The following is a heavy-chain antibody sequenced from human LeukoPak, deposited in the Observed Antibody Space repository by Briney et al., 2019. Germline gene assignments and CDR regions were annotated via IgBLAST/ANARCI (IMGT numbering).Heavy chain of an antibody. D-gene: IGHD5-24*01. CDR2: INPSGGST. Sequence: ASVKVSCKASGYTFTGYYMHWVRQAPGQGLEWMGIINPSGGSTSYAQKFQGRVTMTRDMSTSAVYMELSSLRSEDTAVYYCARDWGKEMATIPQLFDYWGQGTLVTVSS. CDR3: ARDWGKEMATIPQLFDY. J-gene: IGHJ4*02. CDR1: GYTFTGYY. V-gene: IGHV1-46*01.